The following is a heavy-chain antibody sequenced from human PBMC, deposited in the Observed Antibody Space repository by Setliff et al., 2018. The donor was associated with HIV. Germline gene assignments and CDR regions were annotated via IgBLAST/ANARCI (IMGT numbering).Heavy chain of an antibody. CDR1: GFTLSNYW. Sequence: GGSLRLSCAASGFTLSNYWMHWVRQAPGKGLVWVSRINTDGRTTSYADSVQGRFTISRDNAKNSLYLQMNSLRAEDTAVYYCVKDPHSGSYAFDYWGQGTLVTVSS. J-gene: IGHJ4*02. CDR3: VKDPHSGSYAFDY. V-gene: IGHV3-74*01. CDR2: INTDGRTT. D-gene: IGHD1-26*01.